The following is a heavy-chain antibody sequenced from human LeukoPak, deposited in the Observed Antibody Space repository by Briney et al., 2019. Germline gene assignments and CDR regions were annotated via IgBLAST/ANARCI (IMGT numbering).Heavy chain of an antibody. Sequence: GGSPRLSCAASGFTFDDYTMHWVRQAPGKGLEWVSLISWDGGSTYYADSVKGRFTISRDNSKNSLYLQMNSLRTEDTALYYCAKGDSGYDPLWFDPWGQGTLVTVSS. CDR3: AKGDSGYDPLWFDP. CDR2: ISWDGGST. D-gene: IGHD5-12*01. CDR1: GFTFDDYT. J-gene: IGHJ5*02. V-gene: IGHV3-43*01.